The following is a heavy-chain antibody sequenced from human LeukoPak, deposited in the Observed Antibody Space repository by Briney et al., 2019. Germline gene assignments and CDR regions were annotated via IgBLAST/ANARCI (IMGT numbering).Heavy chain of an antibody. CDR2: ISGSGGST. CDR3: AKGSAYDPRDY. V-gene: IGHV3-23*01. J-gene: IGHJ4*02. D-gene: IGHD3-22*01. CDR1: GFTFSSYA. Sequence: GGSLRLSCAASGFTFSSYAMSWVRQAPGKGLEWVSAISGSGGSTYYVDSVKGRFTISRDNSKNTLCLQMNSLRAEDTAVYYCAKGSAYDPRDYWGQGTLVTVSS.